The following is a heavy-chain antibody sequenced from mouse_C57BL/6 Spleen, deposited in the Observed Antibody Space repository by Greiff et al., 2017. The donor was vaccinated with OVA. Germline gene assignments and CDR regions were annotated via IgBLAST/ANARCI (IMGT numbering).Heavy chain of an antibody. CDR2: INPNNGGT. D-gene: IGHD1-1*01. CDR1: GYTFTDYY. V-gene: IGHV1-26*01. Sequence: EVQLQQSGPELVKPGASVKISCKASGYTFTDYYMNWVKQSHGKSLEWIGDINPNNGGTSYTQKFKGKATLTVDKSSSTAYMELRSLTSEDSAVYYCARYPLTTVVAPIRAMDYWGQGTSVTVSS. J-gene: IGHJ4*01. CDR3: ARYPLTTVVAPIRAMDY.